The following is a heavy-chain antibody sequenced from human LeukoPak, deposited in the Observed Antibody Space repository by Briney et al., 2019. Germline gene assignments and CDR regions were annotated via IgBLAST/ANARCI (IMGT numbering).Heavy chain of an antibody. Sequence: PRGSLRLSCAVSGLTFRTYWMTRVRQAPGKALAWVASINQNGREKYYVDSVKGRFTISRDNAKDSLYLQMNSLRDEDTAVYYCARSLGDDWGQGTLVTVSS. CDR1: GLTFRTYW. J-gene: IGHJ4*02. D-gene: IGHD3-16*01. CDR2: INQNGREK. V-gene: IGHV3-7*01. CDR3: ARSLGDD.